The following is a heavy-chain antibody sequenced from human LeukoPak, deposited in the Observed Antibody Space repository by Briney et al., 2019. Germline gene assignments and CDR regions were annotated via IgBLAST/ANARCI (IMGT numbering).Heavy chain of an antibody. V-gene: IGHV3-20*04. D-gene: IGHD2-15*01. CDR3: AKDAGSGVVVVAAYFDY. CDR1: GFTFDDYG. J-gene: IGHJ4*02. CDR2: INWNGGST. Sequence: GGSLKLSCAASGFTFDDYGMSWVHQAPGKGLEWVSGINWNGGSTGYADSVKGRFTISRDNAKNSLYLQMNSLRAEDMALYYCAKDAGSGVVVVAAYFDYWGQGTLVTVSS.